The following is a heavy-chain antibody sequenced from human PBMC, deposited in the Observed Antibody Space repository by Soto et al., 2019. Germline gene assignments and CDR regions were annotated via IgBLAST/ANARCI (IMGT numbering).Heavy chain of an antibody. CDR1: GFTFSSYE. Sequence: LRLSCAASGFTFSSYEMNWVRQAPGKGLEWVSYISSSGSTIYYADSVKGRFTISRDNAKNSLYLQMNSLRAEDTAVYYCASLGVAIAARLPPTDYYGMDVWGQGTTVTVSS. V-gene: IGHV3-48*03. CDR3: ASLGVAIAARLPPTDYYGMDV. D-gene: IGHD6-6*01. J-gene: IGHJ6*02. CDR2: ISSSGSTI.